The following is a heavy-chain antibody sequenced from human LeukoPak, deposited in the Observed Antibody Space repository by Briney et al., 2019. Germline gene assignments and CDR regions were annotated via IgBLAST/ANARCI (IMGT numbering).Heavy chain of an antibody. J-gene: IGHJ4*02. CDR1: GGTFSSYA. D-gene: IGHD3-22*01. CDR2: IIPIFGTA. V-gene: IGHV1-69*13. CDR3: AGYSNYYDSSGYYYFDY. Sequence: ASVKVSCKASGGTFSSYAISWVRQAPGQGLEWMGGIIPIFGTANYAQKFQGRVTITVDESTSTAYMELSSLRSEDTAVYYCAGYSNYYDSSGYYYFDYWGQGTLVTVSS.